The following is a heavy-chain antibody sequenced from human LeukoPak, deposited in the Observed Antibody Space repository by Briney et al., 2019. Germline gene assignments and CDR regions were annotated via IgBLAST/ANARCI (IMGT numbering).Heavy chain of an antibody. Sequence: GGSLRLSCAASGFTFSDYYMSWIRQAPGKGLEWVSYISSSGSTIYYADSVKGRFTISRDNAKNSLYLQMNSLRAEDTAVYYCARDFSSSSTVYYYYYMDVWGKGTTVTVSS. CDR2: ISSSGSTI. J-gene: IGHJ6*03. CDR3: ARDFSSSSTVYYYYYMDV. D-gene: IGHD6-6*01. V-gene: IGHV3-11*01. CDR1: GFTFSDYY.